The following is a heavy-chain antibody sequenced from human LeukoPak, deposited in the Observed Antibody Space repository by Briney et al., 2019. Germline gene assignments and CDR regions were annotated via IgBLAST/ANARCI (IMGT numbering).Heavy chain of an antibody. J-gene: IGHJ4*02. V-gene: IGHV3-48*01. Sequence: PGGSLRLSCAASGFTFSTYNMNWVRQAPGKGLEWISYISSGSSSIHYADSVRGRFIISRDNARNSLYLQMNSLRAEDTAVYYCLRGNSYTLYWGPGTLVTVSS. CDR3: LRGNSYTLY. CDR2: ISSGSSSI. D-gene: IGHD5-18*01. CDR1: GFTFSTYN.